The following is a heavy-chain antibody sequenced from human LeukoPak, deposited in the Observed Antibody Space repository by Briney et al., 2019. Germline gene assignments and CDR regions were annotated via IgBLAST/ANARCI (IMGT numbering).Heavy chain of an antibody. D-gene: IGHD3-3*01. CDR1: GFTFSDYY. J-gene: IGHJ4*02. Sequence: PGGSLRLSCAASGFTFSDYYMSWIRQAPGKGLEWVSYISSSSSYTNYADSVKGRFTISRDNAENSLYLQMNSLRAEDTAVYYCAGAPTIFGVVIASWGQGTLVTASS. CDR3: AGAPTIFGVVIAS. V-gene: IGHV3-11*06. CDR2: ISSSSSYT.